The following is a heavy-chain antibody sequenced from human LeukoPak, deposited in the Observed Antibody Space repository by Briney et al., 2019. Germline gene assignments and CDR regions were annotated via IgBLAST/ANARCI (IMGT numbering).Heavy chain of an antibody. J-gene: IGHJ3*02. Sequence: ASVKVSCKASGYTFTSFGISWVRQAPGQGLEWMGWISAYNGNTDYEQKLQGRVTMTTDTSTSTAYMELRSLRSDDTGMYYCARDVGLVVIHHDAFDIWGQGTMVTVSS. CDR2: ISAYNGNT. V-gene: IGHV1-18*01. D-gene: IGHD3-22*01. CDR3: ARDVGLVVIHHDAFDI. CDR1: GYTFTSFG.